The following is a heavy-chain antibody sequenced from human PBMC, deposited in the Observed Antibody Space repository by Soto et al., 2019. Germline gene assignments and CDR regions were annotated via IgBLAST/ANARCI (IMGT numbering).Heavy chain of an antibody. J-gene: IGHJ4*02. CDR3: ARKDYYGSGSYHFDY. D-gene: IGHD3-10*01. CDR2: INAANGDT. Sequence: ASVKVSFKASGYTFSTFPRHWVRQAPGQNLEWMGWINAANGDTGYSQNFQGRVTITRDTSASTAYMELSGLRSEDTAAYYCARKDYYGSGSYHFDYWGQGTLVTVSS. CDR1: GYTFSTFP. V-gene: IGHV1-3*01.